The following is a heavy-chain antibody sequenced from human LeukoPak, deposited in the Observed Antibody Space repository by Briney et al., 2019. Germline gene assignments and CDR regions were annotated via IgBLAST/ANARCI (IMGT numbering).Heavy chain of an antibody. Sequence: GGSLRLSCAASGFSVSSNYMNWVRQAPGKGLEWVSVIYISGTTYYADSVKGRFTISRDNSKNTLYLPMNSLRADDTAVYYCARAPERGGHSSSPDYWGQGTLVTVSS. V-gene: IGHV3-53*01. CDR1: GFSVSSNY. CDR3: ARAPERGGHSSSPDY. J-gene: IGHJ4*02. D-gene: IGHD6-6*01. CDR2: IYISGTT.